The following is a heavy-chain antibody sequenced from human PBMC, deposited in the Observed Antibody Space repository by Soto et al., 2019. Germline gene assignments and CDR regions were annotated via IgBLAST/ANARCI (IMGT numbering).Heavy chain of an antibody. V-gene: IGHV1-18*01. CDR2: ISAYNGNT. CDR3: ARGPGIAVAGTEDFDY. J-gene: IGHJ4*02. Sequence: GASVKVSCKASGYTFTGYGIGWVRQAPGQGLEWMGWISAYNGNTNYAQKLQGRVTMTADTSTSTAYMELRSLRSDDTAVYYCARGPGIAVAGTEDFDYWGQGTLVTVSS. CDR1: GYTFTGYG. D-gene: IGHD6-19*01.